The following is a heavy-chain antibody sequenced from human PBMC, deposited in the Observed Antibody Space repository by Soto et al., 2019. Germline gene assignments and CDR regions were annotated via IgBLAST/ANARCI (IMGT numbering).Heavy chain of an antibody. V-gene: IGHV3-30*18. J-gene: IGHJ6*02. CDR3: AKGLSLDGGMDV. Sequence: QVQLVESGGGVVQPGRSLRLSCEGSGFSISSHGMYWARQALGKGLEWVTLISYDGSHKFYADSVKGRFTISRDDSKNTLYLQMNSLRLEDTAVYYCAKGLSLDGGMDVWGQGTTVTVSS. CDR1: GFSISSHG. CDR2: ISYDGSHK.